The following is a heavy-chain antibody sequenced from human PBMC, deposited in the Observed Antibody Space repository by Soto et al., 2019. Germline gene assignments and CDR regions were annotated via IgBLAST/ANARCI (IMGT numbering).Heavy chain of an antibody. Sequence: QIQLLQSGAEVKKPGASLKVTFKASGYTFMNFGIIWVRQAPGQGLEWMGWISAYNANANYAQKFQGRLTMTADTSTSTAYMELRSLRSDDTAVYYCARENSYFDYWGQGTLVTVSS. CDR2: ISAYNANA. CDR1: GYTFMNFG. V-gene: IGHV1-18*01. CDR3: ARENSYFDY. J-gene: IGHJ4*02.